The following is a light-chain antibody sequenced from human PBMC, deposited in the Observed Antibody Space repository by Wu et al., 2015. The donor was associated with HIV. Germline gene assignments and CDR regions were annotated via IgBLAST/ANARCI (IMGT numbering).Light chain of an antibody. J-gene: IGKJ3*01. V-gene: IGKV3-15*01. CDR3: QQYDNWPPIFT. Sequence: EIVLTQSPATLSLSPGERATLSCGASQSVSSSYLAWYQQKPGLAPRLLIYGASTRATGIPARFSGSGSGTEFTLTISSMQSEDFAVYYCQQYDNWPPIFTFGPGTKVDIK. CDR1: QSVSSSY. CDR2: GAS.